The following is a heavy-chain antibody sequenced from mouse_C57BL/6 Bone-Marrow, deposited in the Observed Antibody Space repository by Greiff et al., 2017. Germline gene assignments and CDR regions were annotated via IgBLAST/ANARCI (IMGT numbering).Heavy chain of an antibody. Sequence: VVESGGGLVKPGGSLKLSCAASGFTFSSYAMSWVRQTPEKRLEWVATISDGGSYTYYPDNVKGRFTISRDNAKNNLYLQMSHLKSEDTAMYYCARGGWYYYFDYWGQGTTLTVSS. CDR2: ISDGGSYT. J-gene: IGHJ2*01. CDR3: ARGGWYYYFDY. V-gene: IGHV5-4*01. D-gene: IGHD2-1*01. CDR1: GFTFSSYA.